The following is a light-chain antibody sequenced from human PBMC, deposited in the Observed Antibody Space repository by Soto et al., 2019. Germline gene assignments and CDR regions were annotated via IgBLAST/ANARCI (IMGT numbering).Light chain of an antibody. J-gene: IGKJ4*01. CDR2: AAS. CDR3: QQSSSTPNT. Sequence: DIQMTQSPSSLSASVGDRVTITCRASQSISSYLNWYQQKPGIAPKLLIYAASSLQSGVPSRFSGSGSETDFTLTISSLQPEDFATYYCQQSSSTPNTFGGGTKVEIK. V-gene: IGKV1-39*01. CDR1: QSISSY.